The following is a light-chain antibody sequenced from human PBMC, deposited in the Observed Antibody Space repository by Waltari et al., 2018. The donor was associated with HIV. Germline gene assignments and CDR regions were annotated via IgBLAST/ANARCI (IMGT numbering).Light chain of an antibody. CDR1: SSDVGGYIY. V-gene: IGLV2-14*03. CDR3: SSYTSSSTPWV. Sequence: QSALTQPASVSGSPGQSITIPCTGTSSDVGGYIYVSWYQHHPGKAPKRMIYDVSNRPSGVSNRFSGSKSGNTASLTISGLQAEDEADYYCSSYTSSSTPWVFGGGTKLTVL. CDR2: DVS. J-gene: IGLJ3*02.